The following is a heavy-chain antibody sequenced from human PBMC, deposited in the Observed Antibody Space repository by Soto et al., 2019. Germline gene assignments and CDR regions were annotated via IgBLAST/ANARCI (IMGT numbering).Heavy chain of an antibody. Sequence: ASVKVSCKASGYTFTSYAMHWVRQAPGQRLEWMGWINAGNGNTKYSQKFQGRVTITRDTSASTAYMELSSLRSEDTAVYYCAXGPTAKAIFGVGNWFDPWGQGTLVTVSS. CDR3: AXGPTAKAIFGVGNWFDP. D-gene: IGHD3-3*01. CDR2: INAGNGNT. CDR1: GYTFTSYA. J-gene: IGHJ5*02. V-gene: IGHV1-3*01.